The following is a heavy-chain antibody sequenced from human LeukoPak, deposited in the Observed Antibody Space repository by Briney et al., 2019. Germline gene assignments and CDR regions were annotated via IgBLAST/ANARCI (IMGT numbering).Heavy chain of an antibody. CDR2: IYTSGST. J-gene: IGHJ6*03. D-gene: IGHD1-14*01. CDR1: GGSFSGYY. V-gene: IGHV4-59*10. CDR3: ARVGPWVNPDYYYYYMDV. Sequence: SSETLSLTCAVYGGSFSGYYWSWIRQPPGKGLEWIGRIYTSGSTNYNPSLKSRVTISVDTSKNQFSLKLSSVTAADTAVYYCARVGPWVNPDYYYYYMDVWGKGTTVTVSS.